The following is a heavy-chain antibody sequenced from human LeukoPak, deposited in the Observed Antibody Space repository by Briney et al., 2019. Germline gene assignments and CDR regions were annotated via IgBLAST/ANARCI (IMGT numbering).Heavy chain of an antibody. CDR2: INAGNGNT. V-gene: IGHV1-3*01. J-gene: IGHJ4*02. Sequence: ASVKVSFKASGYTFTSYAMHWVRQAPGQRLEWMGWINAGNGNTKYSQKFQGRVTITRDTSASTAYMELSSLRSEDTAVYYCARASLLRYFDWYDGYWGQGTLVTVSS. D-gene: IGHD3-9*01. CDR1: GYTFTSYA. CDR3: ARASLLRYFDWYDGY.